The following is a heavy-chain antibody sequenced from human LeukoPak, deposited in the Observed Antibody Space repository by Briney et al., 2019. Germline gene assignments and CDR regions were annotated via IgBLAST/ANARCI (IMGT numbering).Heavy chain of an antibody. J-gene: IGHJ6*02. Sequence: GGSLRLSCAASGFTFSSYSMNWVRQAPGKGLEWVSYISSSSSTIYYADSVKGRFTISRDNAKNSLYLQMNSLRDEDTAVYYCARQDIVVVPPKTYYYYGMGVWGQGTTVTVSS. CDR3: ARQDIVVVPPKTYYYYGMGV. CDR2: ISSSSSTI. D-gene: IGHD2-2*01. V-gene: IGHV3-48*02. CDR1: GFTFSSYS.